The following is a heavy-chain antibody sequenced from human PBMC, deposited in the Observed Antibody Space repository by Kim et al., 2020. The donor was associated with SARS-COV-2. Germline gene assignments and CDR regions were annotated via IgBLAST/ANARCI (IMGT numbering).Heavy chain of an antibody. D-gene: IGHD2-15*01. CDR3: ASPLYCSGGSCYL. CDR1: GFTFSNYG. CDR2: IWYDGSKT. Sequence: GGSLRLSCAASGFTFSNYGMHWVRQAPARGLEWVAVIWYDGSKTFYADSVKGRFTISRDNSKNTLYLQMNSLRAEDTAVYYCASPLYCSGGSCYLWGQGTLVTVSS. V-gene: IGHV3-33*01. J-gene: IGHJ4*02.